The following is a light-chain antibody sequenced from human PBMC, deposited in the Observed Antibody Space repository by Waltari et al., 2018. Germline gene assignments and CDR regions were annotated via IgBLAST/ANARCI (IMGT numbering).Light chain of an antibody. CDR2: SNN. Sequence: QSGLTQPPSASGTPGQRVTISCSGNISNIEGTPVTWYQQLPGTAPRLLLFSNNERPSGVPDRFSGSKSGTSGSLAISGLQSEDEADYYCASWDDRLNILLFGGGTKVTVL. V-gene: IGLV1-44*01. J-gene: IGLJ2*01. CDR3: ASWDDRLNILL. CDR1: ISNIEGTP.